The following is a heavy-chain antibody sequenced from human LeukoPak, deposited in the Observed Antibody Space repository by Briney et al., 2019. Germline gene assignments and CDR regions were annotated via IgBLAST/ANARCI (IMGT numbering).Heavy chain of an antibody. CDR1: GGSINSY. V-gene: IGHV4-4*07. J-gene: IGHJ5*02. CDR2: ISGSGTI. D-gene: IGHD3-10*01. Sequence: KTSETLSLTCTVSGGSINSYWSWIRQPAGKGLEWIGRISGSGTITYNPALQSRLSISIDTSKNQFSLKLMSVTAADTAVHYCARDSGTTGEVKFDPWGQGTLVTVSS. CDR3: ARDSGTTGEVKFDP.